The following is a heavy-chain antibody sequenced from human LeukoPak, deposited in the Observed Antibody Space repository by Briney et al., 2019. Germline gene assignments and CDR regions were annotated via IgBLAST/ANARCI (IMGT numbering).Heavy chain of an antibody. CDR2: ISYDGSNK. D-gene: IGHD3-3*01. Sequence: GRSLRLSCAASGFTFSSYAMHWVRQAPGKGLGWMAVISYDGSNKYYADSVKGRFTISRDNSKNTLYLQMNSLRAEDTAVYYCARVGDYDFWSGPLYYYYYGMDVWGQGTTVTVSS. CDR1: GFTFSSYA. CDR3: ARVGDYDFWSGPLYYYYYGMDV. J-gene: IGHJ6*02. V-gene: IGHV3-30*04.